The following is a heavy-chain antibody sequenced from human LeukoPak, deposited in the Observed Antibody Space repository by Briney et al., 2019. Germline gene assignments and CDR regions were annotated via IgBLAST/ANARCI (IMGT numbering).Heavy chain of an antibody. D-gene: IGHD5-18*01. Sequence: GRSLRLSCAASGFTFSSYGMHWVRQAPGKGLEWVAVISYDGSNKYYADSVKGRFTISRDNSKNTLYLQMNSLRAEDTAAYYCAKDSSEYSYGYFDYWGQGTLVTVSS. CDR1: GFTFSSYG. CDR3: AKDSSEYSYGYFDY. J-gene: IGHJ4*02. CDR2: ISYDGSNK. V-gene: IGHV3-30*18.